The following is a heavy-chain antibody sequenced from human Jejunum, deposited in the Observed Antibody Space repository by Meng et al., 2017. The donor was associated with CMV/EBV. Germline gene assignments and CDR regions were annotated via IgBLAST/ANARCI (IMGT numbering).Heavy chain of an antibody. CDR1: ITSNY. Sequence: ITSNYWSWIRQPPGKGLEWMGHIYNSGNSSYNPSLKRRVTMSAATSRNQFSLTLSSVTAADTAVYFCAREALILVRGARRETYVDYWGQGTLVTVSS. D-gene: IGHD3-10*01. V-gene: IGHV4-4*07. CDR2: IYNSGNS. J-gene: IGHJ4*02. CDR3: AREALILVRGARRETYVDY.